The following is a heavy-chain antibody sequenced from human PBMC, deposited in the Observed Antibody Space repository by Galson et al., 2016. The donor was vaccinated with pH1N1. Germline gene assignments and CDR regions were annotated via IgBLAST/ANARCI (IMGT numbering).Heavy chain of an antibody. V-gene: IGHV4-38-2*01. Sequence: KGLEWIGSIYHSGSTYYNPSLKSRVTISVDTSKNHFSLKLRSVTAADAAVYYCARMGGSGEMGFYFDYWGQGTLVTVSS. CDR3: ARMGGSGEMGFYFDY. D-gene: IGHD5-24*01. J-gene: IGHJ4*02. CDR2: IYHSGST.